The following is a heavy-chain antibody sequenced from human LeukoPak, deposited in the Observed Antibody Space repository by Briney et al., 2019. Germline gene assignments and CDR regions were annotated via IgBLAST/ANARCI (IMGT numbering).Heavy chain of an antibody. J-gene: IGHJ4*02. CDR3: AKVYGDQPV. D-gene: IGHD4-17*01. V-gene: IGHV4-4*07. Sequence: SETLSLTCTVSSVSISSYSWSWIRQPAGKGLEWIGRIYTSGGTNYNPSLKSRVTMSVDTSKNQFSLKLSSVTAADTAVYFCAKVYGDQPVWGQGTLVTVSS. CDR2: IYTSGGT. CDR1: SVSISSYS.